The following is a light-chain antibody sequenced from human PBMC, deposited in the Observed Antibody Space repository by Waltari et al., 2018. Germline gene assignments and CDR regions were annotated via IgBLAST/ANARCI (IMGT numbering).Light chain of an antibody. CDR1: SSDVGGYNY. V-gene: IGLV2-14*03. J-gene: IGLJ2*01. CDR3: SSYRRSDIVV. Sequence: QSALTQPASVSGSPGQSITISCTGTSSDVGGYNYVSWYQHHPGKAPKIMIYDVNDRPSGVSNRFSGSKSGNTASLTIPGLQAEDEADYYCSSYRRSDIVVFGGGTKLTVL. CDR2: DVN.